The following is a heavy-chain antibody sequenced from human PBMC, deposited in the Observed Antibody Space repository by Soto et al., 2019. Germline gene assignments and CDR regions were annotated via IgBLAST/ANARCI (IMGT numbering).Heavy chain of an antibody. CDR2: INAYNGNK. Sequence: QVQLVQSGAEVKKPGASVKVSCKASGYTFTSYGISWVRQAPGQGLEWMGWINAYNGNKKYAQKLQGRITRTPNTSTSTCYMELRSLRSDDTAVYYCARDLGQQLFDYWGQGTLVTVSS. V-gene: IGHV1-18*01. D-gene: IGHD6-13*01. J-gene: IGHJ4*02. CDR3: ARDLGQQLFDY. CDR1: GYTFTSYG.